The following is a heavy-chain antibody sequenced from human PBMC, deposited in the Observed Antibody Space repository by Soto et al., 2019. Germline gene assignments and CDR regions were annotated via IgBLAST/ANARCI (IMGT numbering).Heavy chain of an antibody. CDR2: ISSRGDNT. CDR3: AKCDWVFVKTSNYFFDY. V-gene: IGHV3-23*01. CDR1: GFTFSNYA. Sequence: EVQLLESGGGLVQPGGSLRLSCAASGFTFSNYAMSWVRQAPGKGLEWISAISSRGDNTHHADSVRGRFTISRDNSKNMLYLEISTLIAEDTAVYYCAKCDWVFVKTSNYFFDYWGQGTLVSVSS. J-gene: IGHJ4*02. D-gene: IGHD3-9*01.